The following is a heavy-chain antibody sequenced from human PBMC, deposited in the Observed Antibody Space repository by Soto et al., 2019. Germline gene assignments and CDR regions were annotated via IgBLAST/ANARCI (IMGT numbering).Heavy chain of an antibody. CDR2: ISYDGSNK. CDR3: AKDVDYYGSGSYIDY. D-gene: IGHD3-10*01. Sequence: QVQLVESGGGVVQPGRSLRLSCAASGFTFSSYGMHWVRQAPGKGLEWVAVISYDGSNKYYADSVKGRFTISRDNSKNTLSRQMNSLRAEDTAVYYCAKDVDYYGSGSYIDYWGQGTLVTVSS. J-gene: IGHJ4*02. V-gene: IGHV3-30*18. CDR1: GFTFSSYG.